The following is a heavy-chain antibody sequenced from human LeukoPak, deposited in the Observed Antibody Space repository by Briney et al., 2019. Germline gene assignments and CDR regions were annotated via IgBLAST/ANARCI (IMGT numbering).Heavy chain of an antibody. CDR1: GGSISSSSYY. J-gene: IGHJ4*02. V-gene: IGHV4-39*01. CDR2: IYYSGST. D-gene: IGHD2-15*01. Sequence: SETLPLTCTVSGGSISSSSYYWGWIRQPPGKGLEWIGSIYYSGSTYYNPSLKSRVTISVDTSKNQFSLKLSSVTAADTAVYYCARTRACSGGSCYRPDYWGQGTLVTVSS. CDR3: ARTRACSGGSCYRPDY.